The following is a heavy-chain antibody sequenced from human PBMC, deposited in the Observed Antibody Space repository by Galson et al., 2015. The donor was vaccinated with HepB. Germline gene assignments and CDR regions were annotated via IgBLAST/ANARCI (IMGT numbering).Heavy chain of an antibody. Sequence: SLRLSCAASGFDFSTYSMNWVRQAPGKGLEWVSSISSSLPYKHYVDSVKGRFTVSRDNAKSSLYLELNSPTAEDTAVYYCARRGGYAGTLGYLYMDVWGKGTTTAVAS. D-gene: IGHD3-16*01. CDR2: ISSSLPYK. J-gene: IGHJ6*03. V-gene: IGHV3-21*01. CDR3: ARRGGYAGTLGYLYMDV. CDR1: GFDFSTYS.